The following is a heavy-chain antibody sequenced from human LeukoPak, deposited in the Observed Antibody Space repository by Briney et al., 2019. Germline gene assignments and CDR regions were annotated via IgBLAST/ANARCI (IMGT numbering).Heavy chain of an antibody. J-gene: IGHJ6*02. Sequence: GGSLRLSCAAPGFTFSSYWMHWVRQAPGKGLVWVSRINSDGSSTSYADSVKGRFTISRDNAKNTLYLQMNSLRAEDTAVYYCARDLIDGYNLYYYYGMDVWGQGTTVTVSS. CDR1: GFTFSSYW. V-gene: IGHV3-74*01. CDR2: INSDGSST. D-gene: IGHD5-24*01. CDR3: ARDLIDGYNLYYYYGMDV.